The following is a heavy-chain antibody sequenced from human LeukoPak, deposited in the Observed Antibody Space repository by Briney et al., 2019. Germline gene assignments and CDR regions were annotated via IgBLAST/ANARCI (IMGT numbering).Heavy chain of an antibody. J-gene: IGHJ4*02. D-gene: IGHD6-25*01. V-gene: IGHV3-53*01. CDR2: IYTAGST. CDR3: AGGNAWPGLSY. Sequence: GGSLRLSCAASGFTVSGNYMSWVRQAPGKGLEWVSVIYTAGSTYNADSVKGRFTISRDKSKNTLYLQMNTLRAEDTAVYFCAGGNAWPGLSYWGQGTLLTVSS. CDR1: GFTVSGNY.